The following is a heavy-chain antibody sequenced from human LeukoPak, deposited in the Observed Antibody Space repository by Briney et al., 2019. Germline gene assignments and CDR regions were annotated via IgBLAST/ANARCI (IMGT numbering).Heavy chain of an antibody. V-gene: IGHV1-24*01. J-gene: IGHJ4*02. CDR2: FDPEDGET. Sequence: ASVTVSCTVSGYTLTELSMHWVRQAPGKGLEWMGGFDPEDGETIYAQKFQGRVTMTEDTSTDTAYMELSSLRSEDTAVYYCATEGNYYDSSGYFGWGQGTLVTVSS. D-gene: IGHD3-22*01. CDR1: GYTLTELS. CDR3: ATEGNYYDSSGYFG.